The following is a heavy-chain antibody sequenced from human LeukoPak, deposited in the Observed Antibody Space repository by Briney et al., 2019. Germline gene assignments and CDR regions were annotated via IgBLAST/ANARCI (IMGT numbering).Heavy chain of an antibody. CDR2: ISYDGSNK. J-gene: IGHJ4*02. CDR1: GFTFSSYG. CDR3: AKGKNGDYYFDY. Sequence: GGSLRLSCAASGFTFSSYGMPWVRQAPGKGLEWVAVISYDGSNKYYADSVKGRFTISRDNSKNTLYLQMNSLRAEDTAVYYCAKGKNGDYYFDYWGQGTLVTVSS. V-gene: IGHV3-30*18. D-gene: IGHD4-17*01.